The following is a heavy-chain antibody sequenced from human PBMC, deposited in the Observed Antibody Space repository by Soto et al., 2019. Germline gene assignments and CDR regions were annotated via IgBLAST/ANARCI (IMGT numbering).Heavy chain of an antibody. CDR3: AKNLDYDSTPGY. CDR2: ISYDGSNK. J-gene: IGHJ4*02. D-gene: IGHD3-22*01. Sequence: QVQLVESGGGVVQPGRSLRLSCAASGFTFSSYGMHWVRQAPGKGLEWVAVISYDGSNKYYADSVKGRFTISRDNSKNTRYLQMNSLRAEDTAVYYCAKNLDYDSTPGYWGQGTLVTVSS. V-gene: IGHV3-30*18. CDR1: GFTFSSYG.